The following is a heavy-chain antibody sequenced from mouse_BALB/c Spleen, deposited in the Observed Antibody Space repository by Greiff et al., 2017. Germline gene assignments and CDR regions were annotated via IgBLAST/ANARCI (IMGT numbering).Heavy chain of an antibody. Sequence: VQVVESGPGLVAPSQSLSITCTVSGFSLTSYGVHWVRQPPGKGLEWLGVIWAGGSTNYNSALMSRLSISKDNSKSQVFLKMNSLQTDDTAMYYCARGPGGAWFAYWGQGTLVTVSA. J-gene: IGHJ3*01. V-gene: IGHV2-9*02. CDR2: IWAGGST. CDR3: ARGPGGAWFAY. CDR1: GFSLTSYG.